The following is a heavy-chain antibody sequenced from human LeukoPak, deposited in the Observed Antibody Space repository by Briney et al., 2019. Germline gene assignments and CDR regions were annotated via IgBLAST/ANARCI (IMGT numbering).Heavy chain of an antibody. Sequence: EASVKVSCKASGYTFTGYYMHWVRQAPGQGLEWMGWINPNSGGTNYAQKFQGRVTMTRDTSISTAYMELSRLRSDDTAVYYCARRRGYGSGSCYYDYWGQGTLVTVSS. J-gene: IGHJ4*02. CDR3: ARRRGYGSGSCYYDY. V-gene: IGHV1-2*02. CDR2: INPNSGGT. D-gene: IGHD3-10*01. CDR1: GYTFTGYY.